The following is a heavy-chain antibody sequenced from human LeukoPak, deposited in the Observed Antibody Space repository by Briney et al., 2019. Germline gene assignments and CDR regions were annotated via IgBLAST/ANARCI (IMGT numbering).Heavy chain of an antibody. J-gene: IGHJ4*02. CDR3: TRGQSSGYSSGDY. Sequence: GRSLRLSCAASGFTFSYYTMHWVRQAPGKGLVWVSRIESDGTTTTYADSVKGRFTISRDNAKNTLYLQMNSLRAEDTAVYYCTRGQSSGYSSGDYWGQGTLVTVSS. D-gene: IGHD3-22*01. CDR1: GFTFSYYT. CDR2: IESDGTTT. V-gene: IGHV3-74*01.